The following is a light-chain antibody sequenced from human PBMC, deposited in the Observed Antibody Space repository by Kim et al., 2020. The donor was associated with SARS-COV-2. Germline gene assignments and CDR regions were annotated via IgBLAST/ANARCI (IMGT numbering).Light chain of an antibody. CDR1: QSVLYSSVNKNY. J-gene: IGKJ4*01. V-gene: IGKV4-1*01. Sequence: DIVMTQSPDSLAVSLGERASINCKSSQSVLYSSVNKNYLAWYQQKPGQPPKLLIYWASTRESGVPDRFSGSGSGTDFTLTISSLQAEDVTVYYCKKYCNTPELTFVGGTKMYIK. CDR2: WAS. CDR3: KKYCNTPELT.